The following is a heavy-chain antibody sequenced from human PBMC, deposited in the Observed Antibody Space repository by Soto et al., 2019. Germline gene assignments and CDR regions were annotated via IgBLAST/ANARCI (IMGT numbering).Heavy chain of an antibody. D-gene: IGHD2-15*01. J-gene: IGHJ1*01. CDR1: GGSISSYY. V-gene: IGHV4-59*08. Sequence: PSETLSLTCTVSGGSISSYYWSWIRQPPGKGLEWIGYIYYSGSTNYNPSLKSRVTISVDTSKNQFSLKLSSVTAADTAVYYCARHEAGYCSGGSCYSGAEYFQHWGQGTLVTVSS. CDR3: ARHEAGYCSGGSCYSGAEYFQH. CDR2: IYYSGST.